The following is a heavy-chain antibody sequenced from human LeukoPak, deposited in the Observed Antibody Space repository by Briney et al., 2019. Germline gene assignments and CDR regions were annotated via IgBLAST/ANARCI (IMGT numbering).Heavy chain of an antibody. V-gene: IGHV3-74*01. CDR1: GFTFSSHL. J-gene: IGHJ4*02. CDR3: VRKFATGD. D-gene: IGHD1-14*01. Sequence: GGSLRLSCAASGFTFSSHLMHWVRQAQGTGLVWVSSVKSDGTATSYADSVKGRLTISRDNAKNTLYLQMNSLRVEDTAVYYCVRKFATGDWGQGTLVTVSS. CDR2: VKSDGTAT.